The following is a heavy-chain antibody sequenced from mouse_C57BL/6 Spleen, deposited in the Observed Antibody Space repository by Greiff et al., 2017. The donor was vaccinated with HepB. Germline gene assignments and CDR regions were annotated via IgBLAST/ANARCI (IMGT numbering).Heavy chain of an antibody. J-gene: IGHJ1*03. CDR2: IDPSDSYT. CDR3: ARRGTTAGYFDV. Sequence: QVQLQQSGAELVMPGASVKLSCKASGYTFTSYWMHWVKQRPGQGLEWIGEIDPSDSYTNYNQKFKGKSTLTVDKSSSTAYMQLSSLTSEDSAVYYCARRGTTAGYFDVWGTGTTVTVSS. CDR1: GYTFTSYW. D-gene: IGHD1-2*01. V-gene: IGHV1-69*01.